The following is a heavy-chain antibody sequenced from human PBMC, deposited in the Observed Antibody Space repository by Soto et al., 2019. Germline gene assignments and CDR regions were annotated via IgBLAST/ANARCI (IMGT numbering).Heavy chain of an antibody. D-gene: IGHD3-9*01. J-gene: IGHJ6*02. V-gene: IGHV3-7*01. CDR3: ARDRVPYYDILTGYSPPTYGMDV. CDR2: IKQDGSEK. CDR1: GFTFSSYW. Sequence: PGGSLRLSCAASGFTFSSYWMSWVRQAPGKGLEWVANIKQDGSEKYYVDSVKGRFTISRDNAKNSLYLQMNSLRAEDTAVYYCARDRVPYYDILTGYSPPTYGMDVWGQGTTVTVSS.